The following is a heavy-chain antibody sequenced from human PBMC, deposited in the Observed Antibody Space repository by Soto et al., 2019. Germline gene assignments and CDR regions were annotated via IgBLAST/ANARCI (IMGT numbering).Heavy chain of an antibody. V-gene: IGHV3-7*01. CDR1: GFTFNSYS. CDR2: IKKDGSEK. CDR3: ASDSSVAPFDY. D-gene: IGHD6-19*01. J-gene: IGHJ4*02. Sequence: GGSLRLSCAASGFTFNSYSMNWVRQAPGKGLEWVANIKKDGSEKNYVDSVKGRFTISRDNAKNSLYLQMNSLRAEDTAIYYCASDSSVAPFDYWGQGTLVTVSS.